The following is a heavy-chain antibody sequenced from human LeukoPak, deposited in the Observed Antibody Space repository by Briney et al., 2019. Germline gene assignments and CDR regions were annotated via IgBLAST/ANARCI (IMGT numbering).Heavy chain of an antibody. CDR2: IYDSGST. CDR3: AREDGWNNLNY. D-gene: IGHD1/OR15-1a*01. V-gene: IGHV4-39*07. Sequence: PSETLSLTCTVSGGSIRSSYYYWGWIRQPPGKGLEWIGSIYDSGSTYYNPSLKSRVTISVDTSKNQFSLKLSSVTAADTAVYYCAREDGWNNLNYWGQGTLVTVSS. CDR1: GGSIRSSYYY. J-gene: IGHJ4*02.